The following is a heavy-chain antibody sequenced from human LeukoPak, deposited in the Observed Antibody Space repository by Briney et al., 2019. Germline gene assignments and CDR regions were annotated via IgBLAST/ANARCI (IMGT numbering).Heavy chain of an antibody. J-gene: IGHJ5*02. CDR1: GFTFSSYA. Sequence: SGGSLRLSCAASGFTFSSYAMHWVRQAPGKGLEWVAVISYDGSNKYYADSVKGRFTISRDNSKNTLYLQMNSLRAEDTAVYYCASTIAAAGPWGQGTLVTVSS. CDR3: ASTIAAAGP. CDR2: ISYDGSNK. V-gene: IGHV3-30-3*01. D-gene: IGHD6-13*01.